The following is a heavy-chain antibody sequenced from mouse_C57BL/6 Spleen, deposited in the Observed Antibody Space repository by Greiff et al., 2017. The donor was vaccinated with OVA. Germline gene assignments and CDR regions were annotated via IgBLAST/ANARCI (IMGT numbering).Heavy chain of an antibody. J-gene: IGHJ4*01. D-gene: IGHD3-2*02. V-gene: IGHV5-16*01. CDR1: GFTFSDYY. CDR3: ARTAQARRGYAMDY. CDR2: INYDGSST. Sequence: EVQLVESEGGLVQPGSSMKLSCTASGFTFSDYYMAWVRQVPEKGLEWVANINYDGSSTYYLDSLKSRFIISRDNAKNILYLQMSSLKSEDTATYYCARTAQARRGYAMDYWGQGTSVTVSS.